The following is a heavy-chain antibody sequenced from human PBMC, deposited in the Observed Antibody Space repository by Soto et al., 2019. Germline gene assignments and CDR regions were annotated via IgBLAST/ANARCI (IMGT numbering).Heavy chain of an antibody. V-gene: IGHV3-21*01. Sequence: EVQLVESGGGLVKPGGSLRLSCAAPGFTFSTYSMNWVRQAPGKGLEWVSSISSSSGYIYYADSVKGRFIISRDDAKNSLSLQMNCLRAEDTAVYYCARVRSYSYVQGYGMDVWGQGTTVTVSS. D-gene: IGHD5-18*01. CDR2: ISSSSGYI. CDR1: GFTFSTYS. CDR3: ARVRSYSYVQGYGMDV. J-gene: IGHJ6*02.